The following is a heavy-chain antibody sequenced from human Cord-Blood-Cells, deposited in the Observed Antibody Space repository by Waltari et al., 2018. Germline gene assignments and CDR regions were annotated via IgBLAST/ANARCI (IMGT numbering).Heavy chain of an antibody. CDR3: ARGGCSSTSCYTSFDY. D-gene: IGHD2-2*02. CDR1: GFTFSSYW. J-gene: IGHJ4*02. CDR2: IKQDGSEK. Sequence: EVQLVESGGGLVQPGGSLRLSCAASGFTFSSYWLSWVRQAPGKGLEWVANIKQDGSEKYYVDSVKGRFTISRDNAKNSLYLQMNSLRAEDTAVYYCARGGCSSTSCYTSFDYWGQGTLVTVSS. V-gene: IGHV3-7*01.